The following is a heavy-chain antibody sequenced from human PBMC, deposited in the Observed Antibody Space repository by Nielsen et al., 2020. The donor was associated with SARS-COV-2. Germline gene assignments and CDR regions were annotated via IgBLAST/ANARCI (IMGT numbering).Heavy chain of an antibody. CDR3: ARGLREGMDV. CDR1: GFSFNRYT. D-gene: IGHD5-12*01. J-gene: IGHJ6*02. Sequence: GESLKISCAASGFSFNRYTMSWVRQAPGKGLEWVSSISSSSDTDYVDSVKGRLTISRDNAKNSLYLQMNSLRAEDTAVYYCARGLREGMDVWGQGTTVTVSS. V-gene: IGHV3-21*01. CDR2: ISSSSDT.